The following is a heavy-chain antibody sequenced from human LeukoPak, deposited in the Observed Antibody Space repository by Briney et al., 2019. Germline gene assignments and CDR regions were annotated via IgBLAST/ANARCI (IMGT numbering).Heavy chain of an antibody. D-gene: IGHD3-3*01. Sequence: PGGSLRLSCAASGFTFSSYAISWVRQAPGQGLEWMGGIIPIFGTANYAQKFQGRVTITTDESTSTAYMELSSLRSEDTAVYYCARGDYDFWSGYYFGLFDYWGQGTLVTVSS. V-gene: IGHV1-69*05. CDR2: IIPIFGTA. CDR3: ARGDYDFWSGYYFGLFDY. J-gene: IGHJ4*02. CDR1: GFTFSSYA.